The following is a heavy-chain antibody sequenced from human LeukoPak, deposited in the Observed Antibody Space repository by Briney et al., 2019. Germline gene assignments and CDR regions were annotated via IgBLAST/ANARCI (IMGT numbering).Heavy chain of an antibody. D-gene: IGHD3-10*01. CDR1: GGSISSSSYY. CDR2: IYYSGST. Sequence: SETLSLTCTVSGGSISSSSYYWGWIRQPPGKGLEWIGSIYYSGSTYYNPSLKGRVTISVDTSKNQFSLKLSSVTAADTAVYYCARHVLWFGELSHLDYWGQGTLVTVSS. J-gene: IGHJ4*02. CDR3: ARHVLWFGELSHLDY. V-gene: IGHV4-39*01.